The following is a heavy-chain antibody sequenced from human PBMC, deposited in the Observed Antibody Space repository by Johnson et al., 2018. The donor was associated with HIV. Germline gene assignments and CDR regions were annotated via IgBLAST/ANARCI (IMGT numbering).Heavy chain of an antibody. Sequence: QVQLVESGGGVVQPGRSLRLSCVASGFTFSSYGMNWVRQAPGKGLEWVAVISYDGSDKYYADSVKGRLTISRDNSKNTLYLQMKSLRAEDTALYYCAREVRYNLNQVPAFDIWGQGTMVTVSS. V-gene: IGHV3-30*03. D-gene: IGHD1-20*01. CDR3: AREVRYNLNQVPAFDI. CDR2: ISYDGSDK. J-gene: IGHJ3*02. CDR1: GFTFSSYG.